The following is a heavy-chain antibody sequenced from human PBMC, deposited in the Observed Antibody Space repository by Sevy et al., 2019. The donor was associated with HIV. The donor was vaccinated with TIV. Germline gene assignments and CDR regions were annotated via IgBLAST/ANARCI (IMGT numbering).Heavy chain of an antibody. CDR2: ISGSGGAT. D-gene: IGHD3-16*01. Sequence: GGSLRLSCAASGFTFARYAMNRVRQAPGKGLEWVSAISGSGGATYYAESVEGRFTISRDNSRETLYVQMNSRRVEDTAVYYCAKGDRTFYGMDVWGQGTTVTVSS. J-gene: IGHJ6*02. CDR3: AKGDRTFYGMDV. CDR1: GFTFARYA. V-gene: IGHV3-23*01.